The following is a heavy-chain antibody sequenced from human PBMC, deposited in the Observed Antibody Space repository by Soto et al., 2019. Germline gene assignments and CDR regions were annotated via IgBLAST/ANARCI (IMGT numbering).Heavy chain of an antibody. V-gene: IGHV3-23*01. CDR1: GFTFSSYA. D-gene: IGHD6-13*01. Sequence: GGSLRLSCAASGFTFSSYAMSWVRQAPGKGLEWVSAISGSGGSTYYADSVKGRFTISRDNSKNTLFMQKNSPRAEDTAVYYCAKDPPLGSSWYLTPAEYFQHWGQGTLVTVSS. CDR2: ISGSGGST. J-gene: IGHJ1*01. CDR3: AKDPPLGSSWYLTPAEYFQH.